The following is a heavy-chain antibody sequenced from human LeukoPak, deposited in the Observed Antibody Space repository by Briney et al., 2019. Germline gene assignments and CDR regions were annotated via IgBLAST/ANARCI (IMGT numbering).Heavy chain of an antibody. CDR3: ARDPVAGTTTFDY. CDR1: GFTFSSYW. D-gene: IGHD1-7*01. V-gene: IGHV3-7*01. CDR2: IKQDGSEK. Sequence: GGSLRLSCAASGFTFSSYWMSWVRQAPGKGLEWVAKIKQDGSEKYYVDSVKGRFTISRDNAKNSLYLQMNSLRAEDTAVYYCARDPVAGTTTFDYWGQGTLVTVSS. J-gene: IGHJ4*02.